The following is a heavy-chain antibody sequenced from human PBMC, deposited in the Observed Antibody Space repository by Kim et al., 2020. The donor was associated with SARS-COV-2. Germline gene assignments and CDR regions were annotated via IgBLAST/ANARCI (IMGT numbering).Heavy chain of an antibody. Sequence: AESVKGRFTISRDNYKNTLYLQMNSLRAEDTAVYYCAKSSKSNSYGHLDYWGQGTLVTVSS. J-gene: IGHJ4*02. D-gene: IGHD5-18*01. V-gene: IGHV3-23*01. CDR3: AKSSKSNSYGHLDY.